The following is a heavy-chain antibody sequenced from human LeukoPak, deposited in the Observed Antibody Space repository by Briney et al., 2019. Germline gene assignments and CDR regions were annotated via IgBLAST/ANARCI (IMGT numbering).Heavy chain of an antibody. V-gene: IGHV3-23*01. CDR2: ISGSGGST. CDR1: GFTFSSYA. D-gene: IGHD3-22*01. CDR3: AKGAYLPYYYDSSGSDLRGGWGLDAFDI. Sequence: PGGSLRLSCAASGFTFSSYAMSWVRQAPGKGLEWVSAISGSGGSTYYADFVKGRFTISRDNSKNTLYLQMNSLRAEDTAVYYCAKGAYLPYYYDSSGSDLRGGWGLDAFDIWGQGTMVTVSS. J-gene: IGHJ3*02.